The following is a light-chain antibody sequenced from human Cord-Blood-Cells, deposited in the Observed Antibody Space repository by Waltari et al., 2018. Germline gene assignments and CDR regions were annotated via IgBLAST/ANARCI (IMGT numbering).Light chain of an antibody. CDR1: SRDVGSYNL. V-gene: IGLV2-23*01. CDR3: CSYAGSSTLV. Sequence: QSALTQPASVSGSPGQSITISCTGTSRDVGSYNLVSWYQQHPGKAPKLRIYEGSKRPSGVSNRFSGSNSGNTASLTISGLQAEDEADYYCCSYAGSSTLVFGGGTKLTVL. CDR2: EGS. J-gene: IGLJ2*01.